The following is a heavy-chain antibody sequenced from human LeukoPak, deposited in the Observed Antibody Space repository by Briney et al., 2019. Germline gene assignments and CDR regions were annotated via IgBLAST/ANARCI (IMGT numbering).Heavy chain of an antibody. CDR2: ISYDGIDK. Sequence: GGSLRLSCAASGFTFSSYAMHWVRQAPGKGLEWVAVISYDGIDKYYADSVKGRFTISRDNAKNSLYLQMNSLRAEDTAVYYCAISPGYGTSGYWGQGTLVTVSS. CDR3: AISPGYGTSGY. V-gene: IGHV3-30-3*01. D-gene: IGHD1-14*01. J-gene: IGHJ4*02. CDR1: GFTFSSYA.